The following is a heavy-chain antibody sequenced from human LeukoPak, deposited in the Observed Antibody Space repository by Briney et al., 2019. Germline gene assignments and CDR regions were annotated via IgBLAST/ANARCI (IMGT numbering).Heavy chain of an antibody. Sequence: PSEALSLTCTVSGGPINSYYWRWIRQPAGKGLEWIGRIYTCGSTNYNPSLKTRVTMSVDTSKNQFSLKLSSVTAADTAVYYCARARYYDSSGYPHYYYYYMDVWGKGTTVTVSS. CDR3: ARARYYDSSGYPHYYYYYMDV. J-gene: IGHJ6*03. CDR2: IYTCGST. V-gene: IGHV4-4*07. CDR1: GGPINSYY. D-gene: IGHD3-22*01.